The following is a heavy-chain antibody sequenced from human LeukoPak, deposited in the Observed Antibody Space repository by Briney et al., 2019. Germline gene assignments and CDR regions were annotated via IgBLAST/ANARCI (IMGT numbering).Heavy chain of an antibody. CDR1: GFSFSSFD. CDR2: IGTAGDS. J-gene: IGHJ3*02. Sequence: GGSLRPSCAASGFSFSSFDMHWVRHATGKGLEWVSVIGTAGDSYYPGSVKGRFTISREIAKNSLYLQMNSLRAGDTAVYYCTRSLPCRGYSPHDCGAFDIWGQGTMVTVSS. V-gene: IGHV3-13*01. CDR3: TRSLPCRGYSPHDCGAFDI. D-gene: IGHD5-12*01.